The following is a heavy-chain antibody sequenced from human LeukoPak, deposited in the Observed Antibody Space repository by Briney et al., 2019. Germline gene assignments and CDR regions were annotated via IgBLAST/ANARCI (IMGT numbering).Heavy chain of an antibody. J-gene: IGHJ6*02. CDR1: GYSFTSYW. CDR3: ARRRYYDSSGYDYYYYGMDV. Sequence: GESLQISCQGSGYSFTSYWIGWVRQMPGKGLEWMGIIYPGDSDTRYSPSFQGQVTISADKSISTAYLQWSSLKASDTAMYYCARRRYYDSSGYDYYYYGMDVWGQGTTVTVSS. CDR2: IYPGDSDT. D-gene: IGHD3-22*01. V-gene: IGHV5-51*01.